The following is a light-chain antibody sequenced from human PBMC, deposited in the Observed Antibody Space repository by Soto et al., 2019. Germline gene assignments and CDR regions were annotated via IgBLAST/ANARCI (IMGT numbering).Light chain of an antibody. Sequence: EIVLTQSPGTLSLSPGERATISCRASQSVSSSYVAWYQQKPGQAPRLLIYGASSRATGIPDRFSGSGSGTDFTLTISRLEPEDFAVYYCQQYGSSRRLTFGGGTKVEIK. CDR2: GAS. CDR3: QQYGSSRRLT. CDR1: QSVSSSY. V-gene: IGKV3-20*01. J-gene: IGKJ4*01.